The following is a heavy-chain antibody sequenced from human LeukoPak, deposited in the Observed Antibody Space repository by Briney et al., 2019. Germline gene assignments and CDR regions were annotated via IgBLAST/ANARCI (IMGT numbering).Heavy chain of an antibody. J-gene: IGHJ4*02. CDR2: IIPIFGTA. V-gene: IGHV1-69*13. CDR3: ARATITIFGVLCGGDGSNYFDY. D-gene: IGHD3-3*01. CDR1: GGTFSSYA. Sequence: ASVKVSCKASGGTFSSYAISWVRQAPGQGLEWMGGIIPIFGTANYAQKFQGRVTITADESTSTAYMELSSLRSEDTAVYYCARATITIFGVLCGGDGSNYFDYWGQGTLVTVSS.